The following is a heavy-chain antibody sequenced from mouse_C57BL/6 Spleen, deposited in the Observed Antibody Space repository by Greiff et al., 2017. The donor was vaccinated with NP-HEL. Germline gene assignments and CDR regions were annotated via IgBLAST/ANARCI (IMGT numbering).Heavy chain of an antibody. Sequence: EVQLVESGGGLVKPGGSLKLSCAASGFTFSDYGMHWVRQAPEKGLEWVAYISSGSSTIYYADTVKGRFTISRDNAKTTLFLQMTSLGSADTAMYYCARPLRGRGFDYWGKGTTLTVSS. CDR2: ISSGSSTI. CDR1: GFTFSDYG. D-gene: IGHD1-1*01. CDR3: ARPLRGRGFDY. J-gene: IGHJ2*01. V-gene: IGHV5-17*01.